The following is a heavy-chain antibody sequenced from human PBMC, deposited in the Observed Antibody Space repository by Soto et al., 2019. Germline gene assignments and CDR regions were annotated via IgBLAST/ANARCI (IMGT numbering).Heavy chain of an antibody. CDR2: IYYSGST. Sequence: SETLSLTCTVSGGFISSYYWSWIRQHPGKGLEWIGYIYYSGSTNYNPSLKSRVTISVDTSKNQFSLKLSSVTAADTAVYYCARRYGSCFDPRGQGPLVTVPS. CDR3: ARRYGSCFDP. CDR1: GGFISSYY. V-gene: IGHV4-59*08. D-gene: IGHD5-18*01. J-gene: IGHJ5*02.